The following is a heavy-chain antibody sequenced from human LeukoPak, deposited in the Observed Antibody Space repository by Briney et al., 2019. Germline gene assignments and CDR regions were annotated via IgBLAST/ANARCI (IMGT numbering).Heavy chain of an antibody. D-gene: IGHD6-13*01. CDR1: GGSISSSSFY. J-gene: IGHJ5*02. V-gene: IGHV4-39*01. CDR2: IYYSGSS. Sequence: SETLSLTCTVTGGSISSSSFYWGWIRQPPGKGLEWIGSIYYSGSSYYNPSLKSRVTISVDTSKNQFSMKRSSGTAANTAVYYCARPYIASSGEPWGQGTLVTVSS. CDR3: ARPYIASSGEP.